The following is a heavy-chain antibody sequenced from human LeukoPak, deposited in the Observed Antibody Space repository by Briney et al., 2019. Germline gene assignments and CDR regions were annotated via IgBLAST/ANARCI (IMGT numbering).Heavy chain of an antibody. J-gene: IGHJ4*02. D-gene: IGHD1-26*01. CDR2: IYYSGST. V-gene: IGHV4-59*01. CDR3: ARSVGSERDFDY. Sequence: SETLSLTCTVSGGSISSYYWSWIRQPPGKGLEWIGYIYYSGSTNYNPSLKSRVTISVDMSKNQFSLKLSSVTAADTAVYYCARSVGSERDFDYWGQGALVTVSS. CDR1: GGSISSYY.